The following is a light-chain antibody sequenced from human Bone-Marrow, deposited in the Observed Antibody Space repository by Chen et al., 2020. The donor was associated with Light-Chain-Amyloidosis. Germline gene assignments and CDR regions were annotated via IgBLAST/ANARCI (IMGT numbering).Light chain of an antibody. V-gene: IGKV2-28*01. J-gene: IGKJ4*01. CDR2: LGS. Sequence: DIVMTQSPLSLPVTPGEPASISCRSSQSLLQSNGYNYLDWYLQKPGQSPQLLIYLGSNRASGVPDRFRGSGSGTDFTLKISRVEAEYVGVYYCMQALQTPLTFGGGTKVEI. CDR3: MQALQTPLT. CDR1: QSLLQSNGYNY.